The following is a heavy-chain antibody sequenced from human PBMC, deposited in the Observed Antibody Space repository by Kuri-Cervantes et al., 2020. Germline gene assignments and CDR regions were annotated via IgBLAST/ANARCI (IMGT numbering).Heavy chain of an antibody. CDR3: ARALSLVPNDY. Sequence: ASVKVSCKASGYTFTGYYMHWVRQAPGQGLEWMGWINPNSGGTNYAQKLQGRVTMTTDTSTSTAYMELRSLKSDDTAVYYCARALSLVPNDYWGQGTLVTVSS. J-gene: IGHJ4*02. CDR1: GYTFTGYY. CDR2: INPNSGGT. D-gene: IGHD6-13*01. V-gene: IGHV1-2*02.